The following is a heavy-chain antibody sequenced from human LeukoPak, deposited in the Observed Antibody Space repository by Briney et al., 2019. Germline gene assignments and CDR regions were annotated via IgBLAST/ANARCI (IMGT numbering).Heavy chain of an antibody. CDR1: GFTFSSYS. Sequence: GGSLRLSCAASGFTFSSYSMNWVRQAPGKGLEWVSYISSSSSTIYYADSVKGRFTISRDNAKNSLYLQMNSLRAEDTAVYYCAREREEYCSSTSCYYFDYWGQGTLVTVSS. CDR2: ISSSSSTI. J-gene: IGHJ4*02. V-gene: IGHV3-48*01. D-gene: IGHD2-2*01. CDR3: AREREEYCSSTSCYYFDY.